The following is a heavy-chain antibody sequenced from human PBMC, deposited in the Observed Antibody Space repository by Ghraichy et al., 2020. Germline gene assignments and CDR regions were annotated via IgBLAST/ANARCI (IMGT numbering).Heavy chain of an antibody. CDR1: GITFNEYV. V-gene: IGHV3-23*01. J-gene: IGHJ3*02. CDR3: AKDLFLYRQVFADTFDI. Sequence: GESLNISCVASGITFNEYVMSWVCQAPGQGLEWVSGIGGSGINRYYTDFVKCRFTISRDNSKNTLYLQMNSLRAEDTAVYYGAKDLFLYRQVFADTFDIWGQGTMGTVS. CDR2: IGGSGINR. D-gene: IGHD3-16*02.